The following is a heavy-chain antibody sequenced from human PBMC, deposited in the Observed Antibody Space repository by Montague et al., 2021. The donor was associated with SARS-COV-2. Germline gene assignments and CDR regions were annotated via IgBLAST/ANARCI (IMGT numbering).Heavy chain of an antibody. CDR3: ASHCGGGRCYFGLDV. V-gene: IGHV4-34*01. CDR2: ISHGGGT. J-gene: IGHJ6*02. Sequence: SETLSLTCAVYGGSFSSYWSWIRQPPGRGLEWVGQISHGGGTNYNPSLKSRVTISVDTSKNQDSLKLRSVTAADTAVDYCASHCGGGRCYFGLDVWGQGTTVTVSS. CDR1: GGSFSSY. D-gene: IGHD2-15*01.